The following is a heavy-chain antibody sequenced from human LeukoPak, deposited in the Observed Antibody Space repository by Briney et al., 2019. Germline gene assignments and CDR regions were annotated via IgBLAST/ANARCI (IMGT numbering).Heavy chain of an antibody. J-gene: IGHJ4*02. CDR2: ISSSSSYI. Sequence: GGSLRLSCAASGFTFSSYSMNWVRQAPGKGLEWVSSISSSSSYIYYADSVKGRFSISRDNAKNSLYLQMNSLRAEDTAVYYCARDSPTAMVNYWGQGTLVTVSS. CDR1: GFTFSSYS. D-gene: IGHD5-18*01. CDR3: ARDSPTAMVNY. V-gene: IGHV3-21*01.